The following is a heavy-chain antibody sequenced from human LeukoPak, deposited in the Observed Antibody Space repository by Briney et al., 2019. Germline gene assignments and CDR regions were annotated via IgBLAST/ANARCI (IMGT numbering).Heavy chain of an antibody. J-gene: IGHJ4*02. Sequence: PGGSLRLSCAASGFMFSSYAMSWVRQAPGKGLEWVSVISGSGDITYYAESVKGRFTISRDNSRNTLYLHMSSLRAEDTAVYYCTPLGSGVDYWGQGTLVTVSS. CDR2: ISGSGDIT. CDR1: GFMFSSYA. CDR3: TPLGSGVDY. V-gene: IGHV3-23*01. D-gene: IGHD6-19*01.